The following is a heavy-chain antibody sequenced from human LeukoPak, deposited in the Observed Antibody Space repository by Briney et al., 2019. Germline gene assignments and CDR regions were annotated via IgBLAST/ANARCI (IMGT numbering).Heavy chain of an antibody. Sequence: GASVKVSCKASGFTFTSSAMQWVRQARGQLLEWIGWIVVGSGNTNYAQKFQERVTITRDMSTSTAYMELSSLRSEDTAVYYCAARPTQYYYDSSGYYWDYWGQGTLVTVSS. CDR1: GFTFTSSA. CDR3: AARPTQYYYDSSGYYWDY. D-gene: IGHD3-22*01. V-gene: IGHV1-58*02. CDR2: IVVGSGNT. J-gene: IGHJ4*02.